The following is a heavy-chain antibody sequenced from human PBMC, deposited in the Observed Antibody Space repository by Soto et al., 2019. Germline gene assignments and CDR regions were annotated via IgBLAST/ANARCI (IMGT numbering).Heavy chain of an antibody. V-gene: IGHV3-74*01. CDR2: IDHDGRST. CDR3: VRKAGASYMPAEYFQH. CDR1: GLSFSTYW. D-gene: IGHD2-2*01. Sequence: EVQLVESGGGLVQPGGSLRLSCAASGLSFSTYWMHWVRQGPGKGLVWVSRIDHDGRSTSYADSVKGRFTISRDNAKNTLSLQMNSLTVEDTGVYYCVRKAGASYMPAEYFQHWGQGTLVTVSS. J-gene: IGHJ1*01.